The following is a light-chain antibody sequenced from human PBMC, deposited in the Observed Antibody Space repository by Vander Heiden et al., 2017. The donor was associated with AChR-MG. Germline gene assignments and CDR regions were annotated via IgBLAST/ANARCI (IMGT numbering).Light chain of an antibody. CDR2: DAS. J-gene: IGKJ4*01. CDR1: QSVSSY. CDR3: QQRSNWFLT. V-gene: IGKV3-11*01. Sequence: EIVLTQSPSTLSLSPGQRATLSCRASQSVSSYLAWYQQTPGQATRLLNYDASNRSTGIPARCSGSGCGTDITLTISSLEPEDFAVYYCQQRSNWFLTFGGGTKVEIK.